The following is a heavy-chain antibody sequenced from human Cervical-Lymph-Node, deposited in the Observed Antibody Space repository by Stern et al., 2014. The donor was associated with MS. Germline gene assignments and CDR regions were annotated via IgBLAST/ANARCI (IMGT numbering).Heavy chain of an antibody. J-gene: IGHJ6*02. CDR2: IFSSGAT. D-gene: IGHD3-10*01. Sequence: VQLVESGPGLVKPSQPLSLTCTVSSGSIRSGGYDWAWIRQYPTGGLGWIGYIFSSGATLYNPFLKSRVNISLDTSKNQFFLRLTSVTAADTAVYYCAREHYYGAGSQHGMDVWGQGTTVTVSS. CDR3: AREHYYGAGSQHGMDV. V-gene: IGHV4-31*03. CDR1: SGSIRSGGYD.